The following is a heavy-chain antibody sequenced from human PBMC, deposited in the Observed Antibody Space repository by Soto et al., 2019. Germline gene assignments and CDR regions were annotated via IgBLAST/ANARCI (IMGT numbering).Heavy chain of an antibody. Sequence: QVQLQESGPGLVKPSGTLSLTCAVSGGSISSSNWWSWVRQPPGKGLEWIGEIYHSGSTNYNPSLKSRVTISEDKSKNQFSLKLSSVTAADTAVYYCARDYRGDSSRWRWFDPWGQGTLVTVSS. D-gene: IGHD6-13*01. J-gene: IGHJ5*02. CDR1: GGSISSSNW. CDR2: IYHSGST. CDR3: ARDYRGDSSRWRWFDP. V-gene: IGHV4-4*02.